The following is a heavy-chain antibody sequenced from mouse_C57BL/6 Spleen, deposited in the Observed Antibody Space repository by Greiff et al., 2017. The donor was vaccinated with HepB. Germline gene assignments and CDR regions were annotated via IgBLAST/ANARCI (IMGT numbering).Heavy chain of an antibody. CDR2: ISSGGSYT. V-gene: IGHV5-6*02. CDR3: ARRTGSSSYYAMDY. Sequence: GMLVESGGDLVKPGGSLKLSCAASGFTFSSYGMSWVRQTPDKRLEWVATISSGGSYTYYPDSVKGRFTISRDNAKNTLYLQMSSLKSEDTAMYYCARRTGSSSYYAMDYWGQGTSVTVSS. CDR1: GFTFSSYG. D-gene: IGHD1-1*01. J-gene: IGHJ4*01.